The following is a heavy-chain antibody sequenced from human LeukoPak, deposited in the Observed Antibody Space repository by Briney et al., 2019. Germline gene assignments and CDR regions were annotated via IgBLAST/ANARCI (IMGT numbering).Heavy chain of an antibody. CDR3: ARDVVGRGYCSGGTCFPDYYGMDV. Sequence: ASVKVSCKASRYTFTGYYMHWVRQAPGQGLEWMGWINPNTSGTNYAQKFQGWVTMTRDTSISTAYMELSRLRSDDTAVYYCARDVVGRGYCSGGTCFPDYYGMDVWGQGTTVTVSS. D-gene: IGHD2-15*01. V-gene: IGHV1-2*04. J-gene: IGHJ6*02. CDR1: RYTFTGYY. CDR2: INPNTSGT.